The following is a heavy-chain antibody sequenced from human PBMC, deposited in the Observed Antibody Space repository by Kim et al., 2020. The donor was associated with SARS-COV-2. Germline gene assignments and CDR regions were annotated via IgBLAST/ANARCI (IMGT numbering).Heavy chain of an antibody. CDR2: IYYSGST. CDR1: GGSISSGGYY. CDR3: ASVVVVAGAAIGAFDI. V-gene: IGHV4-31*03. D-gene: IGHD2-15*01. Sequence: SETLSLTCTVSGGSISSGGYYWSWIRQHPGKGLEWIGYIYYSGSTYYNPSLKSRVTISVDTSKNQFSLKLSSVTAADTAVYYCASVVVVAGAAIGAFDIWGQGTMVTVSS. J-gene: IGHJ3*02.